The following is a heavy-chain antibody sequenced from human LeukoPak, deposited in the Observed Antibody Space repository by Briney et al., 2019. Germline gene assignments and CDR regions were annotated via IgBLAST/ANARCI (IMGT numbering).Heavy chain of an antibody. CDR1: GFTFSDYY. CDR2: ISSSSDYK. CDR3: ARHGLYDSSDFWTFQH. J-gene: IGHJ1*01. Sequence: GGSLRLSCAASGFTFSDYYMSRIRQAPGKGLEWVSYISSSSDYKNYADSVQGRFTISRDNAKSSLYLQMNGLSAVDTAVYYCARHGLYDSSDFWTFQHWGQGTLVTVSS. V-gene: IGHV3-11*06. D-gene: IGHD3-22*01.